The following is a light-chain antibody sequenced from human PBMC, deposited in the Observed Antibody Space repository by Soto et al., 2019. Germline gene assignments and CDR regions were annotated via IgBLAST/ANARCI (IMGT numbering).Light chain of an antibody. Sequence: EIVLTQSPGTLSLSPGERATLSCSASQSISSYLAWYQQRPGQAPRLLIYAASNRATGIPDRFSGGGSATDFTLTVSRLEPEDFAVYYCQQYGSSPRTFGQGTKLEIK. CDR3: QQYGSSPRT. CDR1: QSISSY. J-gene: IGKJ2*01. V-gene: IGKV3-20*01. CDR2: AAS.